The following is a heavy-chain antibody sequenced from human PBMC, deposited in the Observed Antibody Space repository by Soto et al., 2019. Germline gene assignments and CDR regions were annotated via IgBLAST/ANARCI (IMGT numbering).Heavy chain of an antibody. J-gene: IGHJ4*02. V-gene: IGHV4-59*01. CDR1: GGSISSYY. Sequence: SETLSLTCTVSGGSISSYYWSWIRQPPGKGLEWIGYIYYSGSTNYNPSLKSRVTISVDTSKNQFSLKLSSGTAAETAVYYCARVSGYSSGWELDYWGQGTLVTVSS. CDR3: ARVSGYSSGWELDY. CDR2: IYYSGST. D-gene: IGHD6-19*01.